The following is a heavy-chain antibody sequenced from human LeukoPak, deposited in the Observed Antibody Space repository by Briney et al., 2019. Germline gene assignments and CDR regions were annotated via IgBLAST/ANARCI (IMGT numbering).Heavy chain of an antibody. V-gene: IGHV4-59*01. CDR3: ARTSYSSSWYYFDY. D-gene: IGHD6-13*01. Sequence: SESLSLTCTVSGGSITSYYWSWIRQPPGKGLEWIGYIYYSGSTNYNPSLKSRVTISVDTSKNQFSLKLSSVTAADTAVYYCARTSYSSSWYYFDYWGQGTLVTVSS. J-gene: IGHJ4*02. CDR2: IYYSGST. CDR1: GGSITSYY.